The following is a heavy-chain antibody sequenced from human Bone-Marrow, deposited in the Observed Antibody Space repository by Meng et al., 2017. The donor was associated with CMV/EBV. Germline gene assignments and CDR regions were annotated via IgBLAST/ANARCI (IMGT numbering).Heavy chain of an antibody. D-gene: IGHD4-11*01. J-gene: IGHJ4*02. CDR1: GYTCTTYG. V-gene: IGHV1-18*01. CDR2: VSAYNGNT. CDR3: AIVDHSNPIDY. Sequence: CKTPGYTCTTYGIDWVRQAPGQGLEWMGWVSAYNGNTKYAQKLQGRVALTTDTSTSTAYMELRSLRSGDTAVYYCAIVDHSNPIDYWSQGTLVTVSS.